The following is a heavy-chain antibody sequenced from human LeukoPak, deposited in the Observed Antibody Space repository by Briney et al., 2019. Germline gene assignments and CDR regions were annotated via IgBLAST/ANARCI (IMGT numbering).Heavy chain of an antibody. D-gene: IGHD2-15*01. Sequence: PGGSLRLSCAASGFTFEQYAMAWVRQAPGKGLEWVSSISGSGASAYYADSVKGRFTISRDNSKNTVNLQMNSLRAEDTALYYCAKWLTYCSGGNCYGGEGFWGQGTLVTVS. V-gene: IGHV3-23*01. CDR2: ISGSGASA. J-gene: IGHJ4*02. CDR1: GFTFEQYA. CDR3: AKWLTYCSGGNCYGGEGF.